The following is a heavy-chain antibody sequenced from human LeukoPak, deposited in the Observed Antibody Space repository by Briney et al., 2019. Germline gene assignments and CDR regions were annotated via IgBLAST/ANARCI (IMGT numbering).Heavy chain of an antibody. CDR1: RYSFTSYW. D-gene: IGHD3-9*01. Sequence: GESLKISCKGSRYSFTSYWIGWVRQMPGKGLEWMGIIYPGDSDTRYSPSFQGQVTISADKSISTAYLQWSSLKASDTAMYYCARLPNRYFDWLPHFDYWGQGTLVTVSS. CDR2: IYPGDSDT. J-gene: IGHJ4*02. V-gene: IGHV5-51*01. CDR3: ARLPNRYFDWLPHFDY.